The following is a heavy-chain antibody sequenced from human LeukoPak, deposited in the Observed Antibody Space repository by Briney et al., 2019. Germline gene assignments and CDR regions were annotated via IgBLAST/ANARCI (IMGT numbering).Heavy chain of an antibody. Sequence: SETLSLTCTVSGGSISSYYWSWFRQPPGEGLEWIGYIYYSGSTNYNPSLKSRVTISVDTSKNQFSLKLSSVTAADTAVYYCARGGRYYYGSGSYGNWFDPWGQGTLVTVSS. D-gene: IGHD3-10*01. J-gene: IGHJ5*02. CDR2: IYYSGST. V-gene: IGHV4-59*01. CDR3: ARGGRYYYGSGSYGNWFDP. CDR1: GGSISSYY.